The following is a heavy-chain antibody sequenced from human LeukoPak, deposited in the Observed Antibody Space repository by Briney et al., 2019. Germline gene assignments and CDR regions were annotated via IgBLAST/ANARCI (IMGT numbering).Heavy chain of an antibody. CDR2: IYYSGST. V-gene: IGHV4-39*01. J-gene: IGHJ4*02. CDR1: GGSISSSSYY. Sequence: SETLSLTCTVSGGSISSSSYYWGWIRQPPGKGLEWIGSIYYSGSTCYNPSLKSRVTISVDTSKNQFSLKLSSVTAADTAVYYCARHDVAAAGRGYWGQGTLVTVSS. D-gene: IGHD6-13*01. CDR3: ARHDVAAAGRGY.